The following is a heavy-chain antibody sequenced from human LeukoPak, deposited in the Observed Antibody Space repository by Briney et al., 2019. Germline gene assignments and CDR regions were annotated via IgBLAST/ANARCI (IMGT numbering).Heavy chain of an antibody. V-gene: IGHV4-34*01. D-gene: IGHD1-26*01. CDR1: GGSFSGYY. CDR2: INHSGST. CDR3: ARGGQVGAYYYYYYMDV. Sequence: PSETLSLTCAVYGGSFSGYYWSWIRQPPGKGLEWIGEINHSGSTNYNPSLKSRVTISVDTSKNQFSLKLSSVTAADTAVYYCARGGQVGAYYYYYYMDVWGKGTTVTVSS. J-gene: IGHJ6*03.